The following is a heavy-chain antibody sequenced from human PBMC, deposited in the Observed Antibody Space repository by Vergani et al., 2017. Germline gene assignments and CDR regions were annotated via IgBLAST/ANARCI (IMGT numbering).Heavy chain of an antibody. Sequence: QVQLQASGPGRVKPSQTLSLTCTMSGGSISAGYYFWSWIRQPAGKGLEWLGHISASGNASHSPSLKTRVSMSVDTSKNLFSLTVTSVTAADTAIYFCARRSGGYYSGGKVHPLRTAFDVWGHGTVVTVSS. D-gene: IGHD2-15*01. CDR1: GGSISAGYYF. CDR3: ARRSGGYYSGGKVHPLRTAFDV. CDR2: ISASGNA. J-gene: IGHJ3*01. V-gene: IGHV4-61*02.